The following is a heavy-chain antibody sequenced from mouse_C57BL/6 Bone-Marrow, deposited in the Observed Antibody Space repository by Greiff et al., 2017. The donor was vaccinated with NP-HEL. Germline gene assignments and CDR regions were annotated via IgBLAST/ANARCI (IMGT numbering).Heavy chain of an antibody. CDR3: AADSSGYVRGVYYAMDY. V-gene: IGHV14-3*01. CDR1: GFNIKNTY. J-gene: IGHJ4*01. CDR2: IDPANGNT. D-gene: IGHD3-2*02. Sequence: VQLQHSVAELVRPGASVKLSCTASGFNIKNTYMHWVKQRPEQGLEWIGRIDPANGNTKYAPKFQGKATITADTSSNTAYLQLSSLTSEDTAIYYCAADSSGYVRGVYYAMDYWGQGTSVTVSS.